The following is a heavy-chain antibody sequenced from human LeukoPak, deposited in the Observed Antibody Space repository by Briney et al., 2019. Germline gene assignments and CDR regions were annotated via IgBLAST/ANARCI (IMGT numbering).Heavy chain of an antibody. D-gene: IGHD3-22*01. V-gene: IGHV3-30*04. J-gene: IGHJ4*02. Sequence: GGSLRLSCAASGLTFSSYAMHWVRQAPGKGLEWVAVISYDGSNKYYADSVKGRFTISRDNSKNTLYLQMNSLRAEDTAVYYCARDSHYYDSSGYYRGYIDYWGQGTLVTVSS. CDR3: ARDSHYYDSSGYYRGYIDY. CDR1: GLTFSSYA. CDR2: ISYDGSNK.